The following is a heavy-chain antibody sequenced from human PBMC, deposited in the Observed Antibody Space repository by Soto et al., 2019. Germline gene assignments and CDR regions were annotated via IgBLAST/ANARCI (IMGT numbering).Heavy chain of an antibody. J-gene: IGHJ4*02. D-gene: IGHD2-21*02. CDR2: INPSGGST. Sequence: QVQLVQSGAEVKKPGASVKVSCKASGYTFTSYYMHWVRQAPGQGLEWMGIINPSGGSTSYAQKFKGRVTMTRDTSTSTVYMELSSLRSEDTAVYYCAREGLAYCGGDCYSDYWGQGTLVTVSS. V-gene: IGHV1-46*01. CDR3: AREGLAYCGGDCYSDY. CDR1: GYTFTSYY.